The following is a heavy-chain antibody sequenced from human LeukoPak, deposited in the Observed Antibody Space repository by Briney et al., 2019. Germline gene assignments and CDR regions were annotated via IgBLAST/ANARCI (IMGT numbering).Heavy chain of an antibody. V-gene: IGHV6-1*01. Sequence: QTLSLTCAISGDSVSSNSAAWNWIRQSPSRGLEWLGRTYYRSKWYNDYAVSVKSRITINPDTSKNQFSLQLNSVTPEDTAVYYCARWANWKARGWDLGHYYYYGMDVWGQGTTVTVSS. CDR1: GDSVSSNSAA. J-gene: IGHJ6*02. CDR3: ARWANWKARGWDLGHYYYYGMDV. D-gene: IGHD1-1*01. CDR2: TYYRSKWYN.